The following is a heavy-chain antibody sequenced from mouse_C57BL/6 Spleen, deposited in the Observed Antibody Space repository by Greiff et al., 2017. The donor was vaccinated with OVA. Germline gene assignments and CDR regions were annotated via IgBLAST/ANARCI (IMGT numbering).Heavy chain of an antibody. CDR1: GFTFSSYT. Sequence: EVKLMESGGGLVKPGGSLKLSCAASGFTFSSYTMSWVRQTPEKRLEWVATISGGGGNTDYPDSVKGRFTISRDNAKNTLYLQMSSLRSEDTALYYCARSYDYDDAAYFDYWGQGTTLTVSS. CDR3: ARSYDYDDAAYFDY. V-gene: IGHV5-9*01. CDR2: ISGGGGNT. D-gene: IGHD2-4*01. J-gene: IGHJ2*01.